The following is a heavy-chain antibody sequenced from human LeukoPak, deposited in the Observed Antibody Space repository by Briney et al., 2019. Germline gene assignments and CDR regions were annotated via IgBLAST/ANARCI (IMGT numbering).Heavy chain of an antibody. CDR2: IYPGDSDT. Sequence: GESLKISCKGPGYSFTSYWIGWVRQMPGKGLEWMGIIYPGDSDTRYSSSFQGQVIISADKSINTAYLQWSSLKASDTAMYYCARGYYYNSGVYFVDYGGRGPRVTVSS. V-gene: IGHV5-51*01. J-gene: IGHJ4*02. CDR1: GYSFTSYW. CDR3: ARGYYYNSGVYFVDY. D-gene: IGHD3-22*01.